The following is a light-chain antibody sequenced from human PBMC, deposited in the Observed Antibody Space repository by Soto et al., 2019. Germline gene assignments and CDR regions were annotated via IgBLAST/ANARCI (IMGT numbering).Light chain of an antibody. CDR2: YNN. V-gene: IGLV1-44*01. J-gene: IGLJ2*01. Sequence: QSVLTQPPSASGTPGQRVTISCSGSSSNIGSNSVNWFQQFPGAAPKVLIYYNNRRPSGAPDRFSGSKSGTSASLAISGLQSEAEADYYCAAWDYTLNGVIFGGGTKLTVL. CDR1: SSNIGSNS. CDR3: AAWDYTLNGVI.